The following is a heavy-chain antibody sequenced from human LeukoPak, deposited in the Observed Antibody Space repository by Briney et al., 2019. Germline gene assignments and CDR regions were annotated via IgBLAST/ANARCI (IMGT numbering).Heavy chain of an antibody. Sequence: GGSLRLSCAASGFTVSSNYMSWVRQAPGKGLEWVSVIYSGGSIYYADSVKGRFTISRDNSKNTLYLQMNSLRAEDTAVYYCARDPSRGLYYFDHWGQGTLVTVSS. J-gene: IGHJ4*02. CDR3: ARDPSRGLYYFDH. CDR2: IYSGGSI. CDR1: GFTVSSNY. V-gene: IGHV3-53*01. D-gene: IGHD3/OR15-3a*01.